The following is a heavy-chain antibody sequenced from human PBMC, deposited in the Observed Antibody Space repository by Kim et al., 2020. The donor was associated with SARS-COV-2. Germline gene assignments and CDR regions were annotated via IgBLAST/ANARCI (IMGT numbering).Heavy chain of an antibody. J-gene: IGHJ4*02. CDR2: INAGNGNT. CDR1: GYTFTSYA. V-gene: IGHV1-3*01. CDR3: ARDRESWVAVAGVFDY. D-gene: IGHD6-19*01. Sequence: ASVKVSCKASGYTFTSYAMHWVRQAPGQRLEWMGWINAGNGNTKYSQKFQGRVTITRDTSASTAYMELSSLRSEDTAVYYCARDRESWVAVAGVFDYWGQGTLVTVSS.